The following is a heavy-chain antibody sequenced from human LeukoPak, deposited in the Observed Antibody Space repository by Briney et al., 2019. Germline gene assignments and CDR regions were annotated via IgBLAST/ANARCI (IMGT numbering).Heavy chain of an antibody. Sequence: GGSLRLSCAASGSTVSSNYMSWVRQAPGKGLEWVSAISGSGGSAYYADSVKGRFTISRDNSKNTLYLQMNSLRAEDTAVYYCAKEPYCSGGSCYHRYFDYWGQGTLVTVSS. J-gene: IGHJ4*02. V-gene: IGHV3-23*01. CDR2: ISGSGGSA. CDR1: GSTVSSNY. D-gene: IGHD2-15*01. CDR3: AKEPYCSGGSCYHRYFDY.